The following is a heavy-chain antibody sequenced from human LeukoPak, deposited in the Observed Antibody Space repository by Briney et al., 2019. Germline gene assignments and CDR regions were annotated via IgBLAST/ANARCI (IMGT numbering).Heavy chain of an antibody. D-gene: IGHD4-23*01. V-gene: IGHV3-23*01. CDR2: IGGSDDRT. J-gene: IGHJ4*02. Sequence: GGSPRLSCAASGFTFSQNAMSWVRQAPGKGLEWVSAIGGSDDRTDYADSVKGRFTISRDISKNTLYLQMNSLRAEDTAVYFCAKDLFRWAFDYWGQGTPVTVSS. CDR3: AKDLFRWAFDY. CDR1: GFTFSQNA.